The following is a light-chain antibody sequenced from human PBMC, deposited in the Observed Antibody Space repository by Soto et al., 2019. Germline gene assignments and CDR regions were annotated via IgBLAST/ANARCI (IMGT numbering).Light chain of an antibody. Sequence: IQLTQSPSSLSASVGDRVTITCRASQGISSYLAWYQQKPRKAPKLLIYAASTLHSGVPSRFSGSGSGTDFTLTISSLQPEDFATYYCQHLNSYPLTFGQGTRLEIK. J-gene: IGKJ5*01. V-gene: IGKV1-9*01. CDR3: QHLNSYPLT. CDR2: AAS. CDR1: QGISSY.